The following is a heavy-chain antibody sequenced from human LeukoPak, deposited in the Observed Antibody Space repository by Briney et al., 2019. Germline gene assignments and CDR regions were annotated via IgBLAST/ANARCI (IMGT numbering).Heavy chain of an antibody. CDR3: ARDIRYSSSWRFDY. Sequence: GGSLRLSCAASGFTFSSYAMHWVRQAPGKGLEGVAVISFDGSNKYYADPVKGRFTISRDNSKNTLYLQVNSLRAEDTAVYYCARDIRYSSSWRFDYWGQGTLVTVSS. J-gene: IGHJ4*02. D-gene: IGHD6-13*01. V-gene: IGHV3-30-3*01. CDR2: ISFDGSNK. CDR1: GFTFSSYA.